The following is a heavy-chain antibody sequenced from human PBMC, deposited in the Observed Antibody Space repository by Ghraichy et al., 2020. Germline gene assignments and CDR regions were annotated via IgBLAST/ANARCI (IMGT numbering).Heavy chain of an antibody. J-gene: IGHJ6*02. D-gene: IGHD3-10*01. V-gene: IGHV4-34*01. Sequence: SETLSLTCAVYGGSFSGYFWNWSRQPPGMGLEGSGEINHSGSTRYNSSLKSRVTISVDTSKNQFSLRLSSVTAADTGVYYCARFSLRGRRDFGMDVWGQGTAVTVSS. CDR2: INHSGST. CDR3: ARFSLRGRRDFGMDV. CDR1: GGSFSGYF.